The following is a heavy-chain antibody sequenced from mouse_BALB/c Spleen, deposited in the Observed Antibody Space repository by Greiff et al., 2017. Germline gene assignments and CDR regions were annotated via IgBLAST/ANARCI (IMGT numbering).Heavy chain of an antibody. J-gene: IGHJ4*01. CDR2: ISSGSSTI. Sequence: EVMLVESGGGLVKPGGSLKLSCAASGFTFSSFGMHWVRQAPEKGLEWVAYISSGSSTIYYADTVKGRFTISRDNPKNTLFLQMTSLRSEDTAMYYCARVNGYYGAMDYWGQGTSVTVSS. D-gene: IGHD2-3*01. CDR3: ARVNGYYGAMDY. CDR1: GFTFSSFG. V-gene: IGHV5-17*02.